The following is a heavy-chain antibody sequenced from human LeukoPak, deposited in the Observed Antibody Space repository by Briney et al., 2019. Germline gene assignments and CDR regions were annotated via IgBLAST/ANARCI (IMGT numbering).Heavy chain of an antibody. J-gene: IGHJ4*02. CDR2: ISGSGGST. D-gene: IGHD3-22*01. V-gene: IGHV3-23*01. Sequence: GGSLRLSCGASGFTFSSFAMSWVRQAPGKGLEWVSAISGSGGSTYYADSVKGRFTISRDNSKNTLYLQMNSLRAEDTAVYYCAKFSYYDSSGYHGWGQGTLVTVSS. CDR1: GFTFSSFA. CDR3: AKFSYYDSSGYHG.